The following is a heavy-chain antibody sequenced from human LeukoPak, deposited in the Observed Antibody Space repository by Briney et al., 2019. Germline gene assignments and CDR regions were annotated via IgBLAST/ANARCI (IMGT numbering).Heavy chain of an antibody. Sequence: PGGSLRLSCAASGFTFSNYWMTWVRQAPGKGLEWVANINRDGSERYYVDSVKGRFTISRDDAKSSLYLQMNSLGPEDTAVYYCVKGHSGSSYSPSDSWGQGTLVTVSS. V-gene: IGHV3-7*01. CDR2: INRDGSER. J-gene: IGHJ4*02. D-gene: IGHD2-15*01. CDR3: VKGHSGSSYSPSDS. CDR1: GFTFSNYW.